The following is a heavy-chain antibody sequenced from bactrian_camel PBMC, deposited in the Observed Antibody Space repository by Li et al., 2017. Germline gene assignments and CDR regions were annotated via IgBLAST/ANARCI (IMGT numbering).Heavy chain of an antibody. V-gene: IGHV3S10*01. J-gene: IGHJ4*01. CDR2: IDRDGST. D-gene: IGHD2*01. CDR1: GYSASTYC. Sequence: DVQLVESGGGLVQPGGSLTLSCAMSGYSASTYCLRWFRQAPGKEREEVARIDRDGSTTYAEAVKGRFTASKDDAKNTLYLQMDNLKAEDTGTYYCAAVNSWRFCLLSLLEGDLASSGLGTQVTVS.